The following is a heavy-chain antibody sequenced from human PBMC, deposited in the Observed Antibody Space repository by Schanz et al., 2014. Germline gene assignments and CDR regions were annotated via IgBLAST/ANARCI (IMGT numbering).Heavy chain of an antibody. CDR2: INTNTANP. J-gene: IGHJ4*02. CDR3: TTETIAMAGTFSI. CDR1: GYTFAMYD. D-gene: IGHD6-19*01. Sequence: QVHLVQSGSELRKPGASVKVSCKASGYTFAMYDMNWVRQAPGQGLEWMGWINTNTANPTYAQGFTGRFVYTLDASVTTSYLQISSLKAEDTAAYYCTTETIAMAGTFSIWGQGTLVTVSS. V-gene: IGHV7-4-1*02.